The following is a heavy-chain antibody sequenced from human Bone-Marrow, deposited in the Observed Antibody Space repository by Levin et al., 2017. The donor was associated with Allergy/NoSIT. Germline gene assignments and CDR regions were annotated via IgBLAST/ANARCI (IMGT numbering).Heavy chain of an antibody. CDR3: TRDQWLYYYGSGSYYKGNFDY. CDR1: GFTFSNAW. J-gene: IGHJ4*02. CDR2: IKSKTDGGTT. D-gene: IGHD3-10*01. Sequence: GESLKISCAASGFTFSNAWMNWVRQAPGKGLEWVGRIKSKTDGGTTDYAAPVKGRFTISRDDSKNTLYLQMNSLKTEDTAVYYFTRDQWLYYYGSGSYYKGNFDYWGQGTLVTVSS. V-gene: IGHV3-15*07.